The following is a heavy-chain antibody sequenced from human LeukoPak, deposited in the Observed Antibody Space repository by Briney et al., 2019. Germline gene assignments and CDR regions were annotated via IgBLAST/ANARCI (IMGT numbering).Heavy chain of an antibody. CDR2: IWYDGSNK. CDR3: ATSGPADAFDI. Sequence: PGGSLRLSCAASGFTFSSYGMHWVRQAPGKGLEWVAVIWYDGSNKYYADSVKGRFTISRDNSKNTLYLQMNSLRAEDTAVYYCATSGPADAFDIWGQGTMVTVSS. J-gene: IGHJ3*02. D-gene: IGHD6-25*01. V-gene: IGHV3-33*08. CDR1: GFTFSSYG.